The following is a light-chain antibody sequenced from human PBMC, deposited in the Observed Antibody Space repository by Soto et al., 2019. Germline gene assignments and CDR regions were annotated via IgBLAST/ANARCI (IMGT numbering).Light chain of an antibody. Sequence: EIVLTQSPGTLSLSPGERAALSCRASQSVSSSYLAWYQQKPGQAPRLLIYGASSRATGIPDRISGSGSGTDFTLTISRLEPEDFAVYYCQQYGSARFTFGGGTKVEIK. V-gene: IGKV3-20*01. CDR1: QSVSSSY. CDR3: QQYGSARFT. CDR2: GAS. J-gene: IGKJ4*01.